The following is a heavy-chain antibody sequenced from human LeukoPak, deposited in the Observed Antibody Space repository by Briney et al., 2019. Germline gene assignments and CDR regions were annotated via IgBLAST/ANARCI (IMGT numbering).Heavy chain of an antibody. J-gene: IGHJ5*02. V-gene: IGHV4-39*01. D-gene: IGHD1-14*01. Sequence: PSETLSLTCTVAGGSISSTSYYWGWIRQPPGKGLEWIGSIYFSGSTYYNPSLKGRVTISVDTSKDQFSLKLSSVTAADTAVYYCARQGYNTYRFAPWGQGTLVTVSS. CDR1: GGSISSTSYY. CDR3: ARQGYNTYRFAP. CDR2: IYFSGST.